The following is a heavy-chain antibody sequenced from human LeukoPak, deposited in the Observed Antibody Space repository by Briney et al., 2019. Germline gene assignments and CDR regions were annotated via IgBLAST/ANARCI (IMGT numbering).Heavy chain of an antibody. D-gene: IGHD3-22*01. CDR3: ARVLLTYYFDSSGYYDY. J-gene: IGHJ4*02. CDR2: INPNSGGI. Sequence: GASVKVSCKASGYTFTGYYMHWVRQAPGQGLEWMGWINPNSGGINYAQKFQDRVTMTRDTSISTAYMELSRLRSDDTAVYYCARVLLTYYFDSSGYYDYWGQGTLVTVSS. CDR1: GYTFTGYY. V-gene: IGHV1-2*02.